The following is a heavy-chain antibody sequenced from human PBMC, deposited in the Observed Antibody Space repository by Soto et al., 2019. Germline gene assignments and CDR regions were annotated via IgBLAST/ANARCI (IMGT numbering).Heavy chain of an antibody. J-gene: IGHJ4*02. Sequence: SETLSLTCTVSGGSISSSSYYWGWIRQPPGKGLEWIGSIYYSGSTYYNPSLKSRVTISVDTSKNQFSLKLSSVTAADTAVYYCARPVRAHDYGVRGYYFDYWGQGTLVTVSS. V-gene: IGHV4-39*01. CDR3: ARPVRAHDYGVRGYYFDY. D-gene: IGHD4-17*01. CDR2: IYYSGST. CDR1: GGSISSSSYY.